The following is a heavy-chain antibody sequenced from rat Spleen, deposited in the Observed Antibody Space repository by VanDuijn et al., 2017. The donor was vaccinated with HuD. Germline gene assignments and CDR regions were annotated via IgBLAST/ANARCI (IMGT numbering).Heavy chain of an antibody. V-gene: IGHV3-1*01. J-gene: IGHJ2*01. CDR3: ARYRYYSSPLDYFDY. CDR2: ISYSGST. CDR1: GYSITSNY. Sequence: EVQLQESGPGLVKPSQSLSLTCSVTGYSITSNYWAWIRKFPGNKMEWIGHISYSGSTSYNPSLKSRISITRDTSKNQFFLQLNSVTTEDTATYYCARYRYYSSPLDYFDYWGQGVMVTVSS. D-gene: IGHD1-2*01.